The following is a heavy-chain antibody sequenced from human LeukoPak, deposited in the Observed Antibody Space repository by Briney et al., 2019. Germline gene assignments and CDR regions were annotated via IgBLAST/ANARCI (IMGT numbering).Heavy chain of an antibody. CDR2: IIPIFGTA. D-gene: IGHD6-13*01. J-gene: IGHJ4*02. CDR1: GGTFSSYA. V-gene: IGHV1-69*05. CDR3: TTEVPPGYSSRWYAAY. Sequence: SVKVSCKASGGTFSSYAISWVRQAPGQGLEWMGGIIPIFGTANYAQKFQGRVTITTDESTSTAYMELSSLRSEDTAVYYCTTEVPPGYSSRWYAAYWGQGTLVTVSS.